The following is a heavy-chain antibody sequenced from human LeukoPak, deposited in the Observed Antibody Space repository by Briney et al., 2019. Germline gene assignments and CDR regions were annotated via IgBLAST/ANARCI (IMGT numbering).Heavy chain of an antibody. V-gene: IGHV1-69*13. D-gene: IGHD5-12*01. J-gene: IGHJ4*02. CDR2: IIPIFGTA. CDR3: ARVSGYSGYDQRETGYYFDY. Sequence: SVKVSCKASGGTFSSYAISWVRQAPGQGLEWMGGIIPIFGTANYAQKFQGRVTITADESTSTAYMELSSLRSEDTAVYYCARVSGYSGYDQRETGYYFDYWGQGTLVTVSS. CDR1: GGTFSSYA.